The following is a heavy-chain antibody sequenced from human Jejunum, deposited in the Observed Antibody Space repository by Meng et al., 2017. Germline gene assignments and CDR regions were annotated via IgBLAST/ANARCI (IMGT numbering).Heavy chain of an antibody. J-gene: IGHJ6*02. V-gene: IGHV3-23*01. D-gene: IGHD1-26*01. CDR2: IFSGFNT. CDR1: GFTFSPYA. Sequence: GGSLRLSCAVSGFTFSPYAMSWVRQAPGKGLEWLSIIFSGFNTEYADSVKGRFIISRDNSKDTLYLQMNSLRAEDTAIYYCAKVFQSSRGTWATYRSYGMDVWGQGTTVTVSS. CDR3: AKVFQSSRGTWATYRSYGMDV.